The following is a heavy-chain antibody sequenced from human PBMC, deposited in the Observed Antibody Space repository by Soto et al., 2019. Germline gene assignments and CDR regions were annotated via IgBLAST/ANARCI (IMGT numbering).Heavy chain of an antibody. CDR2: ISKSGGTT. CDR3: ARELSYYFDY. V-gene: IGHV3-11*01. J-gene: IGHJ4*02. CDR1: GSTFSDYH. Sequence: QVQLVESGGDLVKPGGSLRLSCAASGSTFSDYHMSWIRQAPGKGLEWVSYISKSGGTTYNADSVKGRLTISRDNAKNSLYLQRNRLRADDTAVYSWARELSYYFDYWGQGTLVTVSS.